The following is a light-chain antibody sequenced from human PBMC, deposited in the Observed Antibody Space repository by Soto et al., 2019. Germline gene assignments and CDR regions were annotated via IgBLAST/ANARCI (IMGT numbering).Light chain of an antibody. CDR2: GAS. CDR3: QQYNNWPPLA. CDR1: QSVSRN. V-gene: IGKV3-15*01. J-gene: IGKJ4*01. Sequence: EIVMTQSPATVSVSPGERVTLSCRASQSVSRNLAWYQQIPGQAPRLLIYGASTRATGIPARFSGSGSGTEFTLTISLLQSEDFAVYYCQQYNNWPPLAFGGGTKVEIK.